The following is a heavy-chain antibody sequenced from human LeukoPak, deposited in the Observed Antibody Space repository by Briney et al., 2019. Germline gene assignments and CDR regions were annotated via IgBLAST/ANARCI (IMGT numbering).Heavy chain of an antibody. CDR2: ISSSGSTI. CDR1: GFTFSDYY. CDR3: ASADIVVVPAAMWHAFDI. Sequence: GGSLRPSCAASGFTFSDYYMSWIRQAPGKGLEWVSYISSSGSTIYYADSVKGRFTISRDNAKNSLYLQMNSLRAEDTAVYYCASADIVVVPAAMWHAFDIWGQGTMVTVSS. D-gene: IGHD2-2*01. J-gene: IGHJ3*02. V-gene: IGHV3-11*01.